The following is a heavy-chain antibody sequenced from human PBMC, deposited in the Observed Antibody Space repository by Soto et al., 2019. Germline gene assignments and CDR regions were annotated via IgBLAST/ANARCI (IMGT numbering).Heavy chain of an antibody. J-gene: IGHJ4*02. CDR1: GFSLTTNGVG. CDR3: AHRRGGYNWNDGDFDY. Sequence: QITLKESGPTLVNSTETLTLTCTFSGFSLTTNGVGVGWIRQPPGKALECLAIIYWDNDKRYSPSLSSRLTITKDASKNQVVLTITNVDPVDTATYFCAHRRGGYNWNDGDFDYWGQGTLVTVSS. V-gene: IGHV2-5*02. D-gene: IGHD1-1*01. CDR2: IYWDNDK.